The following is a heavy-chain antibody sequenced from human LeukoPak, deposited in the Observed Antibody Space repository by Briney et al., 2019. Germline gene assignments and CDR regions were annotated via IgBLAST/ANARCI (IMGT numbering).Heavy chain of an antibody. V-gene: IGHV3-30-3*01. CDR1: GFTFSTYW. J-gene: IGHJ5*02. Sequence: GGSLRLSCAASGFTASGFTFSTYWMSWVRQAPGKGLEWVAVISYDGANKYYADSVKGRFTISRDNSKSTVYLHMNSLRAEDTALYYCARDRDPRGRIAVSGTMGSALGSWGQGTPVTVSP. CDR3: ARDRDPRGRIAVSGTMGSALGS. CDR2: ISYDGANK. D-gene: IGHD6-19*01.